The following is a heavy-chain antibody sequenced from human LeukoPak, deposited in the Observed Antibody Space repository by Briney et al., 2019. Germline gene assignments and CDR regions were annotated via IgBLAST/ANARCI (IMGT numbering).Heavy chain of an antibody. D-gene: IGHD3-3*01. Sequence: SVKVSCKASGGTFSSYAISWVRQAPGQGLEWMGGIIPIFGTANYAQKFQGRVTITADESTSTAYMELSSLRSEDTAVYYCARSLGSGFWSGYAIYYYYGMDVWGQGTLVTVSS. J-gene: IGHJ6*02. CDR3: ARSLGSGFWSGYAIYYYYGMDV. CDR2: IIPIFGTA. CDR1: GGTFSSYA. V-gene: IGHV1-69*13.